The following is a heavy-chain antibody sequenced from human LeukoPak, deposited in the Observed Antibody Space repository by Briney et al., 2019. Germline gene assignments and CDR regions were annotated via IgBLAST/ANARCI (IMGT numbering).Heavy chain of an antibody. CDR3: ARDSHILTGYYTAIFDY. CDR1: GYTFTSYG. V-gene: IGHV1-18*01. D-gene: IGHD3-9*01. CDR2: ISAYNGNT. Sequence: ASVKVSCKASGYTFTSYGISWVRQAPGQGLEWMGWISAYNGNTNYAQKLQGRVTMTTDTSTSTAYMELRSLGSDDTAVDYCARDSHILTGYYTAIFDYWGQGTLVTVSS. J-gene: IGHJ4*02.